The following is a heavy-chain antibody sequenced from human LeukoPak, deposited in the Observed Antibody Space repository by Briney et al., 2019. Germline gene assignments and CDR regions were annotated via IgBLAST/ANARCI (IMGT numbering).Heavy chain of an antibody. D-gene: IGHD2-8*01. CDR3: AREQYCTKGVCGAVDY. Sequence: SETLSLTCTVSGGXISNYHWSWIRQPPGKGLEWIGYIHYSGSTNYNPSLKSRVTISIDTSKNQFSLKLSSVTAADTAVYFCAREQYCTKGVCGAVDYWGQGTLVTVSS. CDR1: GGXISNYH. J-gene: IGHJ4*02. V-gene: IGHV4-59*01. CDR2: IHYSGST.